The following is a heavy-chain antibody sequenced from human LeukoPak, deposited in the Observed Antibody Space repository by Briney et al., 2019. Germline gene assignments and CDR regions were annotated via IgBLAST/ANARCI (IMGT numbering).Heavy chain of an antibody. V-gene: IGHV3-21*01. D-gene: IGHD5-24*01. Sequence: GGSLRLSCAASGFTFSSYSMNWVRQAPGKGLEWVSSISSSSSYIYYADSVKGRFTISRDNAKNSLYLQMNSLRAEDTAVYYCARDRRSYVATMDYWGQGTLVTVSS. CDR2: ISSSSSYI. CDR1: GFTFSSYS. J-gene: IGHJ4*02. CDR3: ARDRRSYVATMDY.